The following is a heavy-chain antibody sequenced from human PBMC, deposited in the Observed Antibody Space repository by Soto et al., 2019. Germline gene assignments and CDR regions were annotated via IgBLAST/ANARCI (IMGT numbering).Heavy chain of an antibody. CDR3: ARMFHCSGGTCPFDY. V-gene: IGHV2-70*04. CDR2: IDWDDDK. Sequence: SGPTLVNPTQTLTLTCTPSGFSLSASGMRVSWIRQPPGKALEWLARIDWDDDKFYNTSLRTRLTISKDSSKNQVVLTMTNMDPVDTATYYCARMFHCSGGTCPFDYWGQGALVTVSS. CDR1: GFSLSASGMR. J-gene: IGHJ4*02. D-gene: IGHD2-15*01.